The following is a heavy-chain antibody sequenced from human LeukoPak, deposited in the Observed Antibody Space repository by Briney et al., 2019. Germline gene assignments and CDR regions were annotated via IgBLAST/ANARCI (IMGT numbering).Heavy chain of an antibody. CDR3: ARHLNNCGDDCYIFDY. CDR2: IYHSGST. D-gene: IGHD2-21*01. Sequence: PSQTLSLTCTVSGGSISSGGYSWSWIRQPPGKGLEWIGYIYHSGSTYYNSSLKSRVTISVDTSKNQFSLRVSSVTAADTAAYYCARHLNNCGDDCYIFDYWGQGTLVTVSS. J-gene: IGHJ4*02. CDR1: GGSISSGGYS. V-gene: IGHV4-30-2*01.